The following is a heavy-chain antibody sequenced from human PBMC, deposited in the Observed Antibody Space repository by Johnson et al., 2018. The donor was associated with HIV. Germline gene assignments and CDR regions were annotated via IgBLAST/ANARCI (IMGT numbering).Heavy chain of an antibody. CDR3: AKDSSSWTRGAFDI. V-gene: IGHV3-9*01. D-gene: IGHD6-13*01. Sequence: VQLVESGGGLVQPGRSLRLSCTASAFSVDDYAMHWVRQAPGKGLEWVSGISWNSGSIGYADSVKGRFTISRDNAKNSLYLQMNSLRAEDTALYYCAKDSSSWTRGAFDIWGQGTMVTVSS. CDR1: AFSVDDYA. CDR2: ISWNSGSI. J-gene: IGHJ3*02.